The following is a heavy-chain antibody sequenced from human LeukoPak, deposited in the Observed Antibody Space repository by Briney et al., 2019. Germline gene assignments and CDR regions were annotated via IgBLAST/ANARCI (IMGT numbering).Heavy chain of an antibody. CDR3: AKDPRDHTYGWSWRYFDY. V-gene: IGHV3-30*02. Sequence: QPGGSLRLSCAASGFSFSSYVMHWVRQTPGKGLEWVAFIRYDGSNKYYADSVKGRFSIPRDNSKNTLYLRMNSLRPEDTAVYYCAKDPRDHTYGWSWRYFDYWGQGTLVTVSS. CDR2: IRYDGSNK. J-gene: IGHJ4*02. CDR1: GFSFSSYV. D-gene: IGHD5-18*01.